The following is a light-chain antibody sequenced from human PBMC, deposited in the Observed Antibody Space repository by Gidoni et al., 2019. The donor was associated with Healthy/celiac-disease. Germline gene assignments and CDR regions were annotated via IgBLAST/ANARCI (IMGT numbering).Light chain of an antibody. CDR1: KLGDKY. Sequence: SYELTHPPSESVTPGQPASITCSGDKLGDKYACWYQQKPGQSPVLVIYQDSKRPSGIPERFSGSNSGNTATLTIGGTQAMDEADFYCQAWDSSTVVFGGGTKLTVL. CDR3: QAWDSSTVV. CDR2: QDS. V-gene: IGLV3-1*01. J-gene: IGLJ2*01.